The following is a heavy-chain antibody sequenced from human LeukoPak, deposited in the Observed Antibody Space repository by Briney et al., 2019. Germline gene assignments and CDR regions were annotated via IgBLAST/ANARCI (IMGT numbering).Heavy chain of an antibody. CDR2: IYYSGST. Sequence: SETLSLTCTVSGGSISSYYWSWIRQPPGKGLEWIGYIYYSGSTNYNPSLKSRVTISVDTSKNQFSLKLISVTAADTAVYYCARAPDYDFWSGYFPREKNWFDPWGQGTLVTVSS. D-gene: IGHD3-3*01. CDR3: ARAPDYDFWSGYFPREKNWFDP. CDR1: GGSISSYY. V-gene: IGHV4-59*12. J-gene: IGHJ5*02.